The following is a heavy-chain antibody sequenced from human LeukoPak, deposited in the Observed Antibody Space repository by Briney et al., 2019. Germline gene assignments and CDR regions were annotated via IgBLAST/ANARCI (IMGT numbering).Heavy chain of an antibody. J-gene: IGHJ4*02. CDR3: AKDFRMIVNDY. CDR1: GFTFSSYG. Sequence: PGGSLRLSCAASGFTFSSYGMHWVRQAPGKGLEWVAVISYDGSNKYYADSVKGRFTISRDNSKNTLYLQMNSLRAEDTAVYYCAKDFRMIVNDYWGQGTLVTVSS. D-gene: IGHD3-22*01. V-gene: IGHV3-30*18. CDR2: ISYDGSNK.